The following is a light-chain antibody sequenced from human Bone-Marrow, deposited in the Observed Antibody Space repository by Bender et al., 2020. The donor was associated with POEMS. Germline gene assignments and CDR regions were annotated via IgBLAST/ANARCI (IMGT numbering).Light chain of an antibody. CDR1: SGSVSTSYS. CDR3: VLYMGSGIWV. Sequence: QTVVTQEPSFSVSPGGTVTLTCGLSSGSVSTSYSPSWYQQTPGQAPRTLIYNTDARSSGVPDRFSGSILGSKAALTITGAQADDESDYYCVLYMGSGIWVFGGGTKLTVL. J-gene: IGLJ2*01. CDR2: NTD. V-gene: IGLV8-61*01.